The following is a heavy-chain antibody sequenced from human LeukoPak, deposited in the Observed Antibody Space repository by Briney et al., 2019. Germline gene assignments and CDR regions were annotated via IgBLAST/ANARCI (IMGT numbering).Heavy chain of an antibody. CDR1: GFTVSSNY. CDR2: IYSGCST. V-gene: IGHV3-53*01. D-gene: IGHD6-19*01. Sequence: PGGSLRLSCAASGFTVSSNYMSWVREAQGPGLEWVSVIYSGCSTYYADYVKGRFTISRDNSKNTLYLQMNSLRAEDTAVYYCARAVLSPDSSGWGGYYFDYWGQGTLVTVSS. J-gene: IGHJ4*02. CDR3: ARAVLSPDSSGWGGYYFDY.